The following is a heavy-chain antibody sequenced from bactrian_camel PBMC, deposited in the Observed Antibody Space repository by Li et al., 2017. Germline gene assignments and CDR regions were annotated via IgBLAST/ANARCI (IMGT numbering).Heavy chain of an antibody. J-gene: IGHJ4*01. CDR2: INADSSA. Sequence: VQLVESGGGLVQPGGSLRLSCAASGFTFGDYDMSWVRQAPGKGLEWVSHINADSSAHYVDSVKGRFTIAQDNAENTVYLQMNSLNADDTAMYYCAASSRVIGGVPLGSPEYNYWGQGTQVTV. D-gene: IGHD6*01. V-gene: IGHV3S10*01. CDR3: AASSRVIGGVPLGSPEYNY. CDR1: GFTFGDYD.